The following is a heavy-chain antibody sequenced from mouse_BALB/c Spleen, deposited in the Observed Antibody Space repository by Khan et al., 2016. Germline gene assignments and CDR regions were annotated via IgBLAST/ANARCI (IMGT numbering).Heavy chain of an antibody. J-gene: IGHJ4*01. CDR3: TSSTQSFYAMDY. Sequence: VQLQQSGPELMKPGASVKISCKASGYSFTSYYMHWVKQSHGKSLEWIGYIDPFNGGTSYNQKFKGKATLTVDKYSRTAYMHLSSLTSEDSAVYYCTSSTQSFYAMDYVSQRTSVTVSS. D-gene: IGHD1-1*01. CDR1: GYSFTSYY. CDR2: IDPFNGGT. V-gene: IGHV1S135*01.